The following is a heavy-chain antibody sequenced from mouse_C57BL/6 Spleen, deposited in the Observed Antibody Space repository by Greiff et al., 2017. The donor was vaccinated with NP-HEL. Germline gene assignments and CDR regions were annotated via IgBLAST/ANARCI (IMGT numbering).Heavy chain of an antibody. J-gene: IGHJ2*01. CDR1: GYTFTSYW. CDR3: ASLGRDY. V-gene: IGHV1-52*01. CDR2: IDPSDSYT. D-gene: IGHD4-1*01. Sequence: QVQLQQPGAELVRPGSSVKLSCTASGYTFTSYWMHWVQQRPIQGLDWIGNIDPSDSYTHYPQKFKDKATLTVDKSSSTAYMQLSSLTSEDSAVYYCASLGRDYWGQGTTLTVSS.